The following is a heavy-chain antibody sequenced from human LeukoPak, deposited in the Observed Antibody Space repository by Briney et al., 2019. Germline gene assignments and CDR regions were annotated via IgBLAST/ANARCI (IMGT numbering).Heavy chain of an antibody. Sequence: GGSLRLSCAASGFTFSSYAMHLVRQAPGKGLEWVAVISYDGSNKYYADSVKGRFTISRDNSKNTLYLQMNSLRAEDTAVYYCARDQEWELLTYYFDYWGQGTLVTVSS. V-gene: IGHV3-30-3*01. CDR2: ISYDGSNK. J-gene: IGHJ4*02. CDR3: ARDQEWELLTYYFDY. CDR1: GFTFSSYA. D-gene: IGHD1-26*01.